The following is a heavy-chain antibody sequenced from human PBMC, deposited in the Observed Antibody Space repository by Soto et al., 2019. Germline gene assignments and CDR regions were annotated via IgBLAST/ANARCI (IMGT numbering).Heavy chain of an antibody. D-gene: IGHD3-16*01. Sequence: GGSLRLSCAASGFTFSSYCMHWVRQAPGKGLEWVAVISYDGSNKYYADSVKGRFTISRDNSKNTLYLQMNSLRAEDTAVYYCAKPGILMITLHPPALWGQGTLVTVSS. CDR1: GFTFSSYC. CDR2: ISYDGSNK. V-gene: IGHV3-30*18. J-gene: IGHJ4*02. CDR3: AKPGILMITLHPPAL.